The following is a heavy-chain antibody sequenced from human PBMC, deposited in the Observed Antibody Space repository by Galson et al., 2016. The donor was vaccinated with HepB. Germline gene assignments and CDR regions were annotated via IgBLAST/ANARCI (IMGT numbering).Heavy chain of an antibody. CDR3: AKGARTGATNSYYYGMDV. CDR2: VTWNSENI. D-gene: IGHD1-1*01. V-gene: IGHV3-9*01. J-gene: IGHJ6*02. Sequence: SLRLSCAATGFTFDDYAMHWVRQVSGRGLEWVSGVTWNSENIGYADSVKGRFTISRDNSKNTLYLQMNSLRAEDTAVYYCAKGARTGATNSYYYGMDVWGQGTTVTVSS. CDR1: GFTFDDYA.